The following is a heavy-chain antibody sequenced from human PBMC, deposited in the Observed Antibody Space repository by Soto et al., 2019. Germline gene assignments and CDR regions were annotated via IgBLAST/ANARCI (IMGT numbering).Heavy chain of an antibody. CDR1: GYTFTNNV. D-gene: IGHD5-18*01. V-gene: IGHV1-3*01. J-gene: IGHJ4*02. Sequence: QVHLVQSGAEVKKPGASVKVSCKTSGYTFTNNVIHWVRQAPGQRLEWMGWVNAGNDNTKWSGEFQGRLTLTKDIAATTAYMELSSLTSEDTAIYFCAREVPYGYSRFDYWGQGTLVTVSS. CDR2: VNAGNDNT. CDR3: AREVPYGYSRFDY.